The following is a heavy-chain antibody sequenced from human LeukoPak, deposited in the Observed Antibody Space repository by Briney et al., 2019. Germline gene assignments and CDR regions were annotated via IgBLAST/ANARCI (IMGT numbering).Heavy chain of an antibody. D-gene: IGHD1-26*01. CDR3: ARRADSGSYLGFAFDI. CDR1: GFTFSSYS. CDR2: ISSSGSTI. V-gene: IGHV3-48*04. J-gene: IGHJ3*02. Sequence: GGSLRLSCAGSGFTFSSYSMHWVRQAPGKGLEWVSYISSSGSTIYYADSVKGRFTISRDNAKNSLYLQMNSLRAEDTAVYYCARRADSGSYLGFAFDIWGQGTMVTVSS.